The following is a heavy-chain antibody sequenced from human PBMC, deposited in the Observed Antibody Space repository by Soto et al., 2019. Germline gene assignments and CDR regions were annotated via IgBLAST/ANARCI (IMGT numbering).Heavy chain of an antibody. CDR1: GGTFSSYA. Sequence: QVQLVQSGAEVKKPGSSVKVSCKASGGTFSSYAISWVRQAPGQGLEWMGGIIPIFGTANYAQKFQGRVTITPDKYKSTGYMELSSLGSEETAVYYCAGDKVGYYDSSGYYRVSVPPDYYYGMDVWGQGTTVTVSS. J-gene: IGHJ6*02. D-gene: IGHD3-22*01. V-gene: IGHV1-69*06. CDR2: IIPIFGTA. CDR3: AGDKVGYYDSSGYYRVSVPPDYYYGMDV.